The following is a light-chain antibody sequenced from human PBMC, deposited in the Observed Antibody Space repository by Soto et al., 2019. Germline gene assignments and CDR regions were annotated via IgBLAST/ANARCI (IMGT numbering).Light chain of an antibody. Sequence: QSALTQPASASGSPGQSITISCTGTSSDVGGYNYVSWYQHHPGKAPRLMIYEVSNRPSGVSNRFSGSKSANTASLTISGLQAEDEADYYCSSYTSSSPHVFGTGTKLTVL. CDR1: SSDVGGYNY. V-gene: IGLV2-14*01. CDR2: EVS. J-gene: IGLJ1*01. CDR3: SSYTSSSPHV.